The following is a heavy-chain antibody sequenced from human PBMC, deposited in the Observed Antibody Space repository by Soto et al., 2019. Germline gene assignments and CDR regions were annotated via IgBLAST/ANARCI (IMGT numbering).Heavy chain of an antibody. CDR3: GTDAFDV. V-gene: IGHV3-30-3*01. CDR2: ISYGGNTE. CDR1: GFTFSTSA. J-gene: IGHJ3*01. Sequence: QVQVVESGGGVVQPGGSLRLSCAASGFTFSTSAMHWVRQAPGKGLEWMAAISYGGNTEYYADSVKGRFTVSRDISESTLYLEKNGLMTVDTVVYYCGTDAFDV.